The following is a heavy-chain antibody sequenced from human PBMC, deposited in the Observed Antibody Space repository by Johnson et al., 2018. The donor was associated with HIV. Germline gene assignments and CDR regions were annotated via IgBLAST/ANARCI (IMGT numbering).Heavy chain of an antibody. CDR2: IFPGGDT. CDR1: GFIVSDHH. CDR3: AREWGVITFGGVIPRNAFDI. Sequence: VQLVESGGGLVQPGGSLRLSCAASGFIVSDHHMHWVRQPTGKSLEWVSVIFPGGDTSYAASVKGRFTISSDKAKNTVNLQMNSLSAEDPAVYYCAREWGVITFGGVIPRNAFDIWGQGTMVTVSS. D-gene: IGHD3-16*01. J-gene: IGHJ3*02. V-gene: IGHV3-13*01.